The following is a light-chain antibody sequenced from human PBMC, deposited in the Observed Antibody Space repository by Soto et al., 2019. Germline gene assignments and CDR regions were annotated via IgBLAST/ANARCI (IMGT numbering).Light chain of an antibody. V-gene: IGLV1-44*01. CDR2: SNN. Sequence: QSVLTQPPSASGTPGQRITISCSGSSSNIGSNTVNWYQQLPGTAPKLLIYSNNQRPSGVPDRFSGSKSGTSASLAISGLQSEDEADYYCAAWDDSLNGDYVFGTGPSSRP. CDR3: AAWDDSLNGDYV. J-gene: IGLJ1*01. CDR1: SSNIGSNT.